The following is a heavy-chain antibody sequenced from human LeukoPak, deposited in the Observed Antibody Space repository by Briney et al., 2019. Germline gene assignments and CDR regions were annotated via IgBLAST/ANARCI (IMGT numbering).Heavy chain of an antibody. V-gene: IGHV4-59*08. CDR1: GGSISSYY. Sequence: SETLSLTCTVSGGSISSYYWSWIWQPPGKGLEWIGYIYYSGSTNYNPSLKSRVTISVDTSKNQFSLKLSSVTAADTAVYYCARCTNMVSAYYYGMDVWGQGTTVTVSS. D-gene: IGHD3-10*01. CDR2: IYYSGST. CDR3: ARCTNMVSAYYYGMDV. J-gene: IGHJ6*02.